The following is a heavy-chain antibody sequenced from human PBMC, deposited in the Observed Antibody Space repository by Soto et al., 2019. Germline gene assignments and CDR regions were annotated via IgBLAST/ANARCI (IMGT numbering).Heavy chain of an antibody. CDR3: ARVDPRGVAVVRDY. CDR2: ISGFNGQT. D-gene: IGHD3-10*01. Sequence: QVQLVQSGPEVKKPGASVKGSCKASGNTFASDGFSWVRQAPGHGLEWMGWISGFNGQTNYALKFQGRVTLTTDTSTSTAYMELRSLRSDDTAVYFCARVDPRGVAVVRDYWGQGTLVTVSS. V-gene: IGHV1-18*01. J-gene: IGHJ4*02. CDR1: GNTFASDG.